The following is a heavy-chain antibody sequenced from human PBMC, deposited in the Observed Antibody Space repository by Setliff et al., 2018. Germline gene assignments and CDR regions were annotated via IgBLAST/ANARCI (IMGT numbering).Heavy chain of an antibody. V-gene: IGHV4-61*09. CDR3: ARMSGFQYMDV. CDR2: IYTSWST. D-gene: IGHD3-3*01. J-gene: IGHJ6*03. Sequence: SETLSLTCTVSGGSIGSASYYWSWIRQTAGKGLEWIGQIYTSWSTNYNPSLKSRVTISLDTSKNQFSLSLSSVTDADTAVYYCARMSGFQYMDVWGKGTTVTVSS. CDR1: GGSIGSASYY.